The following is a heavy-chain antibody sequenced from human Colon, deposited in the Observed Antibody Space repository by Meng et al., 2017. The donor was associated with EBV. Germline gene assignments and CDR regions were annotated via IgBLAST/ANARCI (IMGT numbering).Heavy chain of an antibody. V-gene: IGHV4-39*01. CDR1: CGSISISSYY. CDR2: IYYNGST. J-gene: IGHJ4*02. Sequence: QLELQEAGPGLVKPSETLSLTCTVSCGSISISSYYWGWIRQPPGKGLEWIGSIYYNGSTYYNPSLKSRVTISVDTSKNQFSLKLNSVTAADTAVYYCARRRYYYGSGSYHSYYFDYWGQGALVTVSS. CDR3: ARRRYYYGSGSYHSYYFDY. D-gene: IGHD3-10*01.